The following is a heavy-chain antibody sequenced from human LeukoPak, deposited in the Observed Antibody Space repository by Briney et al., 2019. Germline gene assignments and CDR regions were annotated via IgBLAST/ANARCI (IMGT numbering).Heavy chain of an antibody. D-gene: IGHD2-2*01. CDR1: GDSFSSINAA. V-gene: IGHV6-1*01. J-gene: IGHJ3*02. Sequence: SQTLSLTCALSGDSFSSINAAWDWIRQSPSRGLEWLGRTYYRSTWGSDYAVSVRSRIIISPDTSKNQFSLQLNSVTPEDMAVYYCTRASYRAFDIWGQGTMVTVSS. CDR3: TRASYRAFDI. CDR2: TYYRSTWGS.